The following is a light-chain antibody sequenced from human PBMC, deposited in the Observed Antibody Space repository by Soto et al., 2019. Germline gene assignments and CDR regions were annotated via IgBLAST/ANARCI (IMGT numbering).Light chain of an antibody. V-gene: IGKV1-8*01. CDR3: QQYYAYPRT. Sequence: AIRVTQSPSSISASTGDTVTITCRASQEISSFLAWYQHRPGKAPYLLLYASSTLQSGVPSRFSGSGSGTDFTLTISDLQSEDSATYFCQQYYAYPRTFAQGTNVEIK. CDR2: ASS. CDR1: QEISSF. J-gene: IGKJ1*01.